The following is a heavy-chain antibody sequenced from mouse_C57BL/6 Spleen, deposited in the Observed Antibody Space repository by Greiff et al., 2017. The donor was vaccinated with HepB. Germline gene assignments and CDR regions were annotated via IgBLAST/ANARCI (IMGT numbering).Heavy chain of an antibody. CDR3: AREDYYGKGPWFAY. J-gene: IGHJ3*01. D-gene: IGHD1-1*01. V-gene: IGHV1-82*01. CDR2: IYPGDGDT. Sequence: QVQLKQSGPELVKPGASVKISCKASGYAFSSSWMNWVKQRPGKGLEWIGRIYPGDGDTNYNGKFKGKATLTADKSSSTAYMQISSLTSEDSAVYFCAREDYYGKGPWFAYWGQGTLVTVSA. CDR1: GYAFSSSW.